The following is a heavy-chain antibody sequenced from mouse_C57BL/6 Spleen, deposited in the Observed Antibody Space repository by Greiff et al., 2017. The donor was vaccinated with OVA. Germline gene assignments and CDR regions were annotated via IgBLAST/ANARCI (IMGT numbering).Heavy chain of an antibody. V-gene: IGHV1-82*01. CDR3: ARAYDYYYFDY. J-gene: IGHJ2*01. CDR1: GYAFSSSW. CDR2: IYPGDGDT. Sequence: VKLQQSGPELVKPGASVKISCKASGYAFSSSWMNWVKQRPGKGLEWIGRIYPGDGDTNYNGKFKGKATLTADKSSSTAYMQLSSLTSEDSAVYFCARAYDYYYFDYWGQGTTLTVSS. D-gene: IGHD2-4*01.